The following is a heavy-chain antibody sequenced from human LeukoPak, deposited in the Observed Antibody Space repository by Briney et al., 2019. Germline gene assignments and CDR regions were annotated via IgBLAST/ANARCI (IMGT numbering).Heavy chain of an antibody. CDR3: AKDIRYDFMEGFFDY. J-gene: IGHJ4*02. CDR2: ISSSSSTI. CDR1: GFTFSSYS. D-gene: IGHD3-3*01. Sequence: GGSLRLSCAASGFTFSSYSMNWVRQAPGKGLEWVSYISSSSSTIYYADSVKGRFTIPRDNAKNSLYLQMNSLRAEDTAVYYCAKDIRYDFMEGFFDYWGQGTLVTVSS. V-gene: IGHV3-48*01.